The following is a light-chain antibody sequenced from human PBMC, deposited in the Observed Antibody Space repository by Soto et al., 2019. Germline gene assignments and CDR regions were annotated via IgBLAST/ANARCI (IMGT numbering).Light chain of an antibody. CDR1: QSVGNN. J-gene: IGKJ4*01. CDR3: QQHANWPLT. Sequence: ATLSVSPGERATLSCRASQSVGNNLAWYPQKPGQAPGLLIYEASTRATGIPARFSGSGSGTDFTLTISSLEPEDFAVYYCQQHANWPLTFGGGTKVDIK. CDR2: EAS. V-gene: IGKV3-11*01.